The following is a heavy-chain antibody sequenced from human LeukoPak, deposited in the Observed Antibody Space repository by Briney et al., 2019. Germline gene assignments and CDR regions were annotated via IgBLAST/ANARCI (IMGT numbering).Heavy chain of an antibody. J-gene: IGHJ4*02. Sequence: GGSLRLSCAASGFTFSSYEMNWVRQAPGQGLEWVSYISSSGKAIYYADSVKGRFTISRDNANISLYLQMNSLRAEGTAVYYCARIGYGVSFDYWGQGTLVTVSS. CDR3: ARIGYGVSFDY. CDR1: GFTFSSYE. CDR2: ISSSGKAI. D-gene: IGHD4/OR15-4a*01. V-gene: IGHV3-48*03.